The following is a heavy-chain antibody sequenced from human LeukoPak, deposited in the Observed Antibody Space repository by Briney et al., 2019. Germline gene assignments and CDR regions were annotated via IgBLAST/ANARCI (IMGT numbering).Heavy chain of an antibody. D-gene: IGHD3-22*01. J-gene: IGHJ4*02. CDR1: GDSISSYY. V-gene: IGHV4-4*09. CDR3: ARSPNYYDSSGYPYYFDY. Sequence: SETLSLTCTVSGDSISSYYWSWIRQPPGKGLEWIGYIYTSGSTNYNPSLKSRVTISVDTSKNQFSLKLSSVTAADTAVYFCARSPNYYDSSGYPYYFDYWGQGTLVTVSS. CDR2: IYTSGST.